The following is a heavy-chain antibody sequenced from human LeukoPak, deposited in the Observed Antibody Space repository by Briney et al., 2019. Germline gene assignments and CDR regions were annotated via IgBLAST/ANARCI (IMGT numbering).Heavy chain of an antibody. CDR2: INNDGSRT. Sequence: PGGSLRFHCVASEFTFSKYWMHWVRQARGKGLVSVSRINNDGSRTTYADSVKGRFTISRDNAKNTVYPQMNNLRDEDTAVYYCVRETDCTRGSCYLSRWLDPWGQGTLVTVSS. CDR1: EFTFSKYW. V-gene: IGHV3-74*01. CDR3: VRETDCTRGSCYLSRWLDP. D-gene: IGHD2-15*01. J-gene: IGHJ5*02.